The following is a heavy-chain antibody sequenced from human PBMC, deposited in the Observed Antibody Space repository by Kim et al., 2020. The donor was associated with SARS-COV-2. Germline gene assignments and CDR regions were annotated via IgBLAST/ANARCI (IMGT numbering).Heavy chain of an antibody. CDR1: GASITSSY. V-gene: IGHV4-59*01. CDR3: GTDPRRLDY. D-gene: IGHD1-1*01. CDR2: ISHSGDT. Sequence: SETLSLTCTVSGASITSSYWSWIRQSPGGGLESVAYISHSGDTSQNPSLMSRVHISLDTSTSQVSLKLDYVTAADTAVYYYGTDPRRLDYWGQGALVTVSS. J-gene: IGHJ4*02.